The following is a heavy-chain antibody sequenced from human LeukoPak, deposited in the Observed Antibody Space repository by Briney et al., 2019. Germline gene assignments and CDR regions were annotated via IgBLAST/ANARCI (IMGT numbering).Heavy chain of an antibody. CDR1: GFTFSSYW. D-gene: IGHD2-2*01. Sequence: GGSLRLSCAASGFTFSSYWMSWVRQAPGKGLEWVSAISDSGGSAYYADSVKGRFTISRDNSKNTLSLQMSSLRAEDTAVYYCAKDLTSTSTRPDSWGQGTLVTVSS. CDR2: ISDSGGSA. J-gene: IGHJ1*01. V-gene: IGHV3-23*01. CDR3: AKDLTSTSTRPDS.